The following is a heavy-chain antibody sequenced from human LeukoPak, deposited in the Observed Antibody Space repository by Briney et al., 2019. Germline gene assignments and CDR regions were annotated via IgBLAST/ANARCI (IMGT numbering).Heavy chain of an antibody. V-gene: IGHV3-23*01. J-gene: IGHJ4*02. Sequence: GGSLRLSCAASGFTFTSYAMSWVRQAPGKGLEWVSAISGSGGSTYYADSVKGRFTISRDNSKNTLYLQMNSLRAEDTAVYYCARHPMIVVAFFDYWGQGTLVTVSS. CDR1: GFTFTSYA. CDR2: ISGSGGST. CDR3: ARHPMIVVAFFDY. D-gene: IGHD3-22*01.